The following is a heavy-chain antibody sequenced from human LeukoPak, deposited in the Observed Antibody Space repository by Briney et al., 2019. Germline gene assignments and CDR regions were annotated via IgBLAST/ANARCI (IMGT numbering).Heavy chain of an antibody. CDR2: IIPIFGTA. Sequence: SVKVSCKASGGTFSSYAISWVRQAPGQGLEWMGGIIPIFGTANYAQKFQGRVTITADESTSTAYMELGSLGSEDTAVYYCAREGKPAATPIYYYYYMDVWGKGTTVTVSS. J-gene: IGHJ6*03. V-gene: IGHV1-69*13. CDR3: AREGKPAATPIYYYYYMDV. CDR1: GGTFSSYA. D-gene: IGHD2-2*01.